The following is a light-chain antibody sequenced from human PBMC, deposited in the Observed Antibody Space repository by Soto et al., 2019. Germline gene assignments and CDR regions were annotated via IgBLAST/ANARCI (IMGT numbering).Light chain of an antibody. CDR2: ETS. V-gene: IGKV3-20*01. Sequence: IVLTQSPGTLSLAPGERATLSCRASRSLSSTSLAWYQQRPGQAPRLLIYETSTRATDIPDRFSGSGSGTDFTLTINRLEPDDFAVYYCQQYGSSPRTFGQGTKVEIK. CDR3: QQYGSSPRT. J-gene: IGKJ1*01. CDR1: RSLSSTS.